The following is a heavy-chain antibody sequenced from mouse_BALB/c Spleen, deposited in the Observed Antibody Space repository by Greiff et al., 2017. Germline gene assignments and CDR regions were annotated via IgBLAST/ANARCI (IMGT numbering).Heavy chain of an antibody. D-gene: IGHD2-14*01. Sequence: VQLQESGPGLVQPSQSLSITCTVSGFSLTSYGVHWVRQSPGKGLEWLGVIWSGGSTDYNAAFISRLSISKDNSKSQVFFKMNSLQANDTAIYYCARRGYEGYYYAMDYWGQGTSVTVSS. V-gene: IGHV2-2*02. CDR1: GFSLTSYG. CDR2: IWSGGST. J-gene: IGHJ4*01. CDR3: ARRGYEGYYYAMDY.